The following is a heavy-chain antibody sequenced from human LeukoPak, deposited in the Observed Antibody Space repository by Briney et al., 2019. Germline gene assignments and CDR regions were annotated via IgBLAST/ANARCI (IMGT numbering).Heavy chain of an antibody. D-gene: IGHD3-22*01. CDR2: IIPIFGTA. J-gene: IGHJ6*03. CDR3: ARGDYYDSSGRYYYYYYMDV. CDR1: GGTFSSYA. V-gene: IGHV1-69*05. Sequence: ASVKVSCKASGGTFSSYAISWVRQAPGQGLEWMGGIIPIFGTANYAQKFQGRVTMTRNTSISTAYMELSSLRSEDTAVYYCARGDYYDSSGRYYYYYYMDVWGKGTTVTISS.